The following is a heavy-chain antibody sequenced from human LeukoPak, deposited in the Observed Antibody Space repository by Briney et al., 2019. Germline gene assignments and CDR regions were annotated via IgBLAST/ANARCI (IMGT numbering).Heavy chain of an antibody. CDR1: GYTFTGYY. V-gene: IGHV1-2*02. Sequence: GASVKVSCKASGYTFTGYYMHWVRQAPGQGLGWMGWINPNSGGTNFAQKFQGRVTMTRDTSISTAYMELSGLRSDDTAVYYCARAGGRVGYFDSSGYLPSYWGQGTLVTVSS. CDR3: ARAGGRVGYFDSSGYLPSY. J-gene: IGHJ4*02. D-gene: IGHD3-22*01. CDR2: INPNSGGT.